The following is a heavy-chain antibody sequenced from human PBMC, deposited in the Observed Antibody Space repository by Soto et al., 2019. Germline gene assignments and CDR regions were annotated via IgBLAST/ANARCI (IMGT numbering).Heavy chain of an antibody. V-gene: IGHV4-34*01. CDR3: ARDKITGLFDC. D-gene: IGHD2-8*02. J-gene: IGHJ4*02. CDR1: GGSFSGYY. CDR2: INHSGST. Sequence: SETLSLTCAVYGGSFSGYYWTWIRQPPGTGLEWIGEINHSGSTNYNPSLKSRVTISVDTSKNQFSLKLTSVTAADTAVYYCARDKITGLFDCWGQGTLATVSS.